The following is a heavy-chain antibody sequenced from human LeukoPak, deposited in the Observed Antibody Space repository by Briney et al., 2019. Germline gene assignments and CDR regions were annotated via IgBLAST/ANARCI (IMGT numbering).Heavy chain of an antibody. CDR2: FIPIFGSA. V-gene: IGHV1-69*13. Sequence: ASVKVSCKASGGTFSSFAINWVRQAPGQGLEWMGGFIPIFGSAKYAQKFQGRVTITADESTSTAYMELSSLRSDDTAVYYCARAHVVVLGGALGGMDVWGQGTTVTVSS. CDR3: ARAHVVVLGGALGGMDV. J-gene: IGHJ6*02. CDR1: GGTFSSFA. D-gene: IGHD3-10*01.